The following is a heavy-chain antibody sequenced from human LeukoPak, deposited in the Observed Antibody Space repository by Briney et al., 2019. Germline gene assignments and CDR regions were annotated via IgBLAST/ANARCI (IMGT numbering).Heavy chain of an antibody. Sequence: SETLSLTCAVSGGSISSSNWWSWVRQPPGKGLEWIGEIYHSGSTNYNPSLKSRVTISVDTSKNQFSLKLSSVTAADTAVYYCARLDDRAARIAVGRSSSWSSRRGFDYWGQGTLVTVSS. V-gene: IGHV4-4*02. CDR3: ARLDDRAARIAVGRSSSWSSRRGFDY. CDR2: IYHSGST. CDR1: GGSISSSNW. J-gene: IGHJ4*02. D-gene: IGHD6-13*01.